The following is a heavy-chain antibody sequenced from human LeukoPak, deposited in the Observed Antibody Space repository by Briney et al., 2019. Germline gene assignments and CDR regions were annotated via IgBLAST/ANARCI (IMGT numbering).Heavy chain of an antibody. CDR2: VSGSGGST. Sequence: PGGSLRLSCAASGFTFSSYAMSWVRQAPGKGLEWVSVVSGSGGSTSYVDSVKGRFTISRDNSKNTLYLQMNSLRVEDTAVYYCAKGLRSQSIAAHLFDYWGQGTLVTVSS. J-gene: IGHJ4*02. CDR3: AKGLRSQSIAAHLFDY. D-gene: IGHD6-6*01. CDR1: GFTFSSYA. V-gene: IGHV3-23*01.